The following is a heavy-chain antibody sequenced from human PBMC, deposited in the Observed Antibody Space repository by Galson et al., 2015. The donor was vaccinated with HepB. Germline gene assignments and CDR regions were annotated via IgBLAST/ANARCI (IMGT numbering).Heavy chain of an antibody. Sequence: SVKVSCKASGGTFSSYAISWVRQAPGQGLGWMGGIIPIFGTANYAQKFRGRVTITADESTSTAYMELSSLRSEDTAVYYCARSRDCSSTSCYANDAFDIWGQGTMVTVSS. J-gene: IGHJ3*02. CDR3: ARSRDCSSTSCYANDAFDI. D-gene: IGHD2-2*01. CDR1: GGTFSSYA. V-gene: IGHV1-69*13. CDR2: IIPIFGTA.